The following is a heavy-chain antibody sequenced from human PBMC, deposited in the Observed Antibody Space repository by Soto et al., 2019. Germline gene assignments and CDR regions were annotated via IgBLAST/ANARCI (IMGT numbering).Heavy chain of an antibody. J-gene: IGHJ4*02. CDR2: IIPIFGTA. Sequence: QVQLVQSGAEVKKPGSSVKVSCKASGGTFSSYAISWVRQAPGQGLEWMGGIIPIFGTANYAQKFQGRVTITADKSTSTAYMELSSLRSEDTAVYYCAREGLSDDSSGYYYGGFDYWGQGTLVTVSS. CDR1: GGTFSSYA. CDR3: AREGLSDDSSGYYYGGFDY. D-gene: IGHD3-22*01. V-gene: IGHV1-69*06.